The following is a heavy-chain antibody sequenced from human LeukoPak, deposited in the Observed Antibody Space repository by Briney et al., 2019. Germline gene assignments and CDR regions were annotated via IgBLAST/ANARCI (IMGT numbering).Heavy chain of an antibody. CDR1: GGSFSGYY. CDR3: ARVSIAAAGTGHYYYYMDV. V-gene: IGHV4-34*01. J-gene: IGHJ6*03. D-gene: IGHD6-13*01. Sequence: SETLSLTCAVYGGSFSGYYWSWIRQPPGKGLEWIGEINHSGSTNYNPSLKSRVTISVDTSKNQFSLKPSSVTAADTAVYYCARVSIAAAGTGHYYYYMDVWGKGTTVTISS. CDR2: INHSGST.